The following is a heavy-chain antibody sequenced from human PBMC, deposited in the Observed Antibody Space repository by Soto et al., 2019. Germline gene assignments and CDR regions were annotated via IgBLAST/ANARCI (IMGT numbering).Heavy chain of an antibody. Sequence: SVKVSCKASGGTFSSYTISWVRQAPGQGLEWMGRIIPILGIANYAQKFQGRVTITADKSTSTAYMELSSLRSEDTAVYYCARSGYCSSTSCYSNWFDPWGQGTLVTVSS. CDR3: ARSGYCSSTSCYSNWFDP. D-gene: IGHD2-2*01. CDR1: GGTFSSYT. CDR2: IIPILGIA. V-gene: IGHV1-69*02. J-gene: IGHJ5*02.